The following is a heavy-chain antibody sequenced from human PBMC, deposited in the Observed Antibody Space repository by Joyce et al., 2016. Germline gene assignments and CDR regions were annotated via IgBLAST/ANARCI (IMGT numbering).Heavy chain of an antibody. CDR1: GASISRYY. Sequence: QVQLQESGPGLVKPSETLSLTCTVSGASISRYYWSWIRQPPGKGLEWIGYIYYSGSINYNPSLKSRVTISVDTSKNQCSLKLSSVTAADTAVYYCARTSSSWYHFDYWGQGTLVTVSS. D-gene: IGHD6-13*01. CDR2: IYYSGSI. CDR3: ARTSSSWYHFDY. V-gene: IGHV4-59*01. J-gene: IGHJ4*02.